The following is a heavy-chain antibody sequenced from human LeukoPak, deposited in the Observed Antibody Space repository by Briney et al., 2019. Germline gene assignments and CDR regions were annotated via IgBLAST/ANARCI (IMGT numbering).Heavy chain of an antibody. CDR2: ISAYNGNT. J-gene: IGHJ3*02. CDR1: GYTFTSYG. V-gene: IGHV1-18*01. Sequence: ASVKVSCKASGYTFTSYGISWVRQAPGQGLEWMVWISAYNGNTNYAQKLQGRVTMTTDTSTSTAYMELRSLRSDDTAVYYCARDGGWFWRTDHDAFDIWGQGTMVTVSS. CDR3: ARDGGWFWRTDHDAFDI. D-gene: IGHD3-3*01.